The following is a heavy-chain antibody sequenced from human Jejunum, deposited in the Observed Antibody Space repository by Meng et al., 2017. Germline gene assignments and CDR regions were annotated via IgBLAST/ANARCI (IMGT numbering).Heavy chain of an antibody. D-gene: IGHD2-15*01. J-gene: IGHJ4*02. Sequence: QGARVECGAEVKMPWFSVKFSCKGAGGTFNTYAISWVRQAPGQGLEWMGGIIPIFDTPNYAQKFQDRVTITADASTSTAYMELNGLISEDTALYYCARGAVVATTYYFDSWGQGTLVTVSS. V-gene: IGHV1-69*01. CDR2: IIPIFDTP. CDR1: GGTFNTYA. CDR3: ARGAVVATTYYFDS.